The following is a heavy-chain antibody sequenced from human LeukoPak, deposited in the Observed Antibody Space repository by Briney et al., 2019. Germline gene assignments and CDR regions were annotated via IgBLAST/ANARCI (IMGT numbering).Heavy chain of an antibody. J-gene: IGHJ4*02. CDR2: ISGRGTST. CDR3: AREGYSYVYDY. D-gene: IGHD5-18*01. Sequence: PGGSLRLSCAASGFTFSSYAMGWVRQAPGKRLDWVSGISGRGTSTYYADSVKGRFTISRDNSKNTLYLQLNSLRAEDTAQYYCAREGYSYVYDYWGQGTLVTVSS. CDR1: GFTFSSYA. V-gene: IGHV3-23*01.